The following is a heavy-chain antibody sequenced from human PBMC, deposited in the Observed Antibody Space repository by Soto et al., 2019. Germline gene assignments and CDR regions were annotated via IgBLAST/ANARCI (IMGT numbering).Heavy chain of an antibody. D-gene: IGHD2-2*01. CDR1: GGTFSSYA. J-gene: IGHJ6*02. CDR2: IIPIFGTA. V-gene: IGHV1-69*13. CDR3: ARLYCSSTSCYLVKGNYYPVEPDYYYGMDV. Sequence: ASVKVSCKASGGTFSSYAISWVRQAPGQGLEWMGGIIPIFGTANYAQKFQGRVTITADESTSTAYMELSSLRSEDTAVYYCARLYCSSTSCYLVKGNYYPVEPDYYYGMDVWGQGTTVTVSS.